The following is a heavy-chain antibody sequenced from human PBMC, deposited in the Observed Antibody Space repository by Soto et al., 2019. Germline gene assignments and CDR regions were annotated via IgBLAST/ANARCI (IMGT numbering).Heavy chain of an antibody. CDR3: ARGRGLFGGATSLDY. CDR1: GGSFSGYY. D-gene: IGHD1-26*01. V-gene: IGHV4-34*01. J-gene: IGHJ4*02. CDR2: INHSGST. Sequence: QVQLQQWGAGLLKPSETLSLTCAVYGGSFSGYYWSWIRQPPGKGLEWIGEINHSGSTNYNPSLKSRVTISVDTSKNQFSLKLSSVTAAGTAVYYCARGRGLFGGATSLDYWGQGTLVTVSS.